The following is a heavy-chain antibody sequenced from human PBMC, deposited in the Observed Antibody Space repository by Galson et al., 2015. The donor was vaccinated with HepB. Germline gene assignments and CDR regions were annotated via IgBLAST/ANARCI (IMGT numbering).Heavy chain of an antibody. Sequence: CAISGDSVSSNIAAWNWIRQSPSRGLEWLGRTYYRSKWYNGYAVSVRGRLTINPDTSKNQFSLHLNSVTPEDTAVYYCARGYGDPGGYFDYWGQGTRV. J-gene: IGHJ4*02. CDR2: TYYRSKWYN. CDR3: ARGYGDPGGYFDY. CDR1: GDSVSSNIAA. V-gene: IGHV6-1*01. D-gene: IGHD4-17*01.